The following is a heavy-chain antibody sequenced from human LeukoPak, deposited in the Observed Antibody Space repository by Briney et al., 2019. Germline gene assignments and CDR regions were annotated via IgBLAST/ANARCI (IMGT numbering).Heavy chain of an antibody. CDR2: IYTSGST. Sequence: PSQSLSLTCTVAAVSIGGYYAGWLRQPAGKGLEWIGRIYTSGSTNYNPSLKSRVTISVDMSQNQFSLKLSSLSALVTVVECCMSGLNYGDYKIDYWGQGTLVTVSS. D-gene: IGHD4-17*01. V-gene: IGHV4-4*07. CDR1: AVSIGGYY. CDR3: MSGLNYGDYKIDY. J-gene: IGHJ4*02.